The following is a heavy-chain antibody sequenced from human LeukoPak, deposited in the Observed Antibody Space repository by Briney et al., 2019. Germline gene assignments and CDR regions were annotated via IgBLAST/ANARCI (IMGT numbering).Heavy chain of an antibody. V-gene: IGHV3-30*04. D-gene: IGHD3-10*02. CDR1: GFTFSSYA. CDR3: AELGITMIGGV. Sequence: GGSLRLSCAASGFTFSSYAMHWVRQAPGKGLEWVAVISYDGSNKYYADSVKGRFTISRDNSKNTLYLQMNGLRAEDTAVYYCAELGITMIGGVWGKGTTVTISS. CDR2: ISYDGSNK. J-gene: IGHJ6*04.